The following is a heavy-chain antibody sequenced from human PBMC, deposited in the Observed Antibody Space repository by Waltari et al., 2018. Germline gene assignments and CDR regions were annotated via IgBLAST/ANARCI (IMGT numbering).Heavy chain of an antibody. CDR3: ARRWGSSSGPYYYYMDV. V-gene: IGHV1-69*12. CDR2: IIPIFGTA. Sequence: QVQLVQSGAEVKKPGSSVKVSCKASGGTFSSYAISWVRQAPGQGLEWRGGIIPIFGTANYAQKFQGRVTITADESTSTAYMELSSLRSEDTAVYYCARRWGSSSGPYYYYMDVWGKGTTVTVSS. D-gene: IGHD6-6*01. J-gene: IGHJ6*03. CDR1: GGTFSSYA.